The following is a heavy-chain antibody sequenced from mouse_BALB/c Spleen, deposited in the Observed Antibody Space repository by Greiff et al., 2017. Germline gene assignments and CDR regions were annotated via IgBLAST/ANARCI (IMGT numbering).Heavy chain of an antibody. CDR3: ARDLYYDYDDGRAGLLAY. D-gene: IGHD2-4*01. J-gene: IGHJ3*01. Sequence: EVKLEESGGGLVQPGGSLKLSCAASGFTFSSYGMSWVRQTPDKRLELVATINSNGGSTYYPDSVKGRFTISRDNAKNTLYLQMSSLKSEDTAMYYCARDLYYDYDDGRAGLLAYWGQGTLVTVSA. CDR1: GFTFSSYG. V-gene: IGHV5-6-3*01. CDR2: INSNGGST.